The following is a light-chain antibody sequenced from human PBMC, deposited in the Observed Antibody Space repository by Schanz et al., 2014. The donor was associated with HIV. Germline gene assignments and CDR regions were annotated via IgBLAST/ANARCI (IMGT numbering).Light chain of an antibody. CDR2: QAS. CDR1: QTIGRF. CDR3: HQYKTYPYT. Sequence: IQMTQSPSTVSASVGDRVTITCRASQTIGRFLAWYQQKPGRAPKLLIYQASTLQTGVPSRFSGSGSGTSFTLTITSLQPDDFATYFCHQYKTYPYTFGQGTKLEIK. J-gene: IGKJ2*01. V-gene: IGKV1-5*03.